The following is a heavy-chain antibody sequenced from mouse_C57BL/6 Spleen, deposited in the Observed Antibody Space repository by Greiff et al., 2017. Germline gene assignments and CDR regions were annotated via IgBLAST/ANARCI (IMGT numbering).Heavy chain of an antibody. Sequence: EVQLQESGPELVKPGASVKIPCKASGYTFTDYNMDWVKQSHGKSLEWIGDINPNNGGTIYNQKFKGKATLTVDKSSSTAYMELRSLTSEDTAVYYCARGGYYGSSSYYYAMDYWGQGTSVTVSS. CDR3: ARGGYYGSSSYYYAMDY. CDR2: INPNNGGT. CDR1: GYTFTDYN. V-gene: IGHV1-18*01. D-gene: IGHD1-1*01. J-gene: IGHJ4*01.